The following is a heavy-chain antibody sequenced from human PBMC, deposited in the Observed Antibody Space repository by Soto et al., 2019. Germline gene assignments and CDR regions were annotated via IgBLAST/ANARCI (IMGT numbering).Heavy chain of an antibody. J-gene: IGHJ4*02. Sequence: PSETLSLTCTVSGGSISSSSYYWVWIRQPPGKWLEWIGSIYYSGSTYYNPSLKSRVTISVDTSKNQFSLKLSSVTAADTAVYYCARAGGLGAVAVDYWGQGTLVTVSS. CDR3: ARAGGLGAVAVDY. CDR1: GGSISSSSYY. D-gene: IGHD6-19*01. V-gene: IGHV4-39*07. CDR2: IYYSGST.